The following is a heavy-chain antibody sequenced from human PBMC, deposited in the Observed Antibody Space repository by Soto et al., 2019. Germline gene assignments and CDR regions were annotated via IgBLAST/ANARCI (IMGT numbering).Heavy chain of an antibody. D-gene: IGHD2-15*01. CDR2: VDYGGNT. V-gene: IGHV4-59*01. CDR3: ARDDSLLHPDAFDV. CDR1: GGSMNLYY. Sequence: SETLSLTSTVSGGSMNLYYWGWLRQPQRKGLEWIGYVDYGGNTNYNPSLQSRVTMSLDTSKNNFSLKLNSVTAADTAVYFCARDDSLLHPDAFDVWGQGTLVTVAS. J-gene: IGHJ3*01.